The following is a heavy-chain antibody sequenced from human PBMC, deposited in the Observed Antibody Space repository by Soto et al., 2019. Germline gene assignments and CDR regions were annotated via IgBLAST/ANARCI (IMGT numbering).Heavy chain of an antibody. CDR3: ARGGVFSELRYLEAAAADY. J-gene: IGHJ4*02. CDR1: GYTFTGYY. Sequence: ASVKVSCKASGYTFTGYYMHWVRQAPGQGLEWMGWINPNSGGTNYAQKFQGWVTMTRDTSISTAYMELSRLRSDDTAVYYCARGGVFSELRYLEAAAADYWGQGTLVTVSS. V-gene: IGHV1-2*04. D-gene: IGHD3-9*01. CDR2: INPNSGGT.